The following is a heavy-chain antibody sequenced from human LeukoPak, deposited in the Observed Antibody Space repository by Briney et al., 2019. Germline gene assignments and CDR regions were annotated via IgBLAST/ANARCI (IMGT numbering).Heavy chain of an antibody. J-gene: IGHJ4*02. CDR2: IYSGGST. CDR1: GFTVSSNY. D-gene: IGHD6-19*01. Sequence: GGSLRLSCAASGFTVSSNYMSWVRRAPGKGLEWVSVIYSGGSTDYADSVKGRFTISRDNSKNTVYLQMNSLRAEDTAVYYCAKDTQLAQWLVDYWGQGTVVTVTS. CDR3: AKDTQLAQWLVDY. V-gene: IGHV3-53*05.